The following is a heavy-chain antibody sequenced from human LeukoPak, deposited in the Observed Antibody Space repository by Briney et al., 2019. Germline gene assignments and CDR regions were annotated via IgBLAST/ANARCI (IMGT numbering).Heavy chain of an antibody. V-gene: IGHV3-23*01. D-gene: IGHD1-26*01. Sequence: GGSLRLSCAASGFTFSSYAMSWVRKAPGKGLEWVSAISGSGGSTYYADSVKGRFTISRDNSKNTLYLQMNSLRAEDTAVYYCAKDQGGSYQGTYYYYGMDVWGQGTTVTVSS. CDR2: ISGSGGST. J-gene: IGHJ6*02. CDR1: GFTFSSYA. CDR3: AKDQGGSYQGTYYYYGMDV.